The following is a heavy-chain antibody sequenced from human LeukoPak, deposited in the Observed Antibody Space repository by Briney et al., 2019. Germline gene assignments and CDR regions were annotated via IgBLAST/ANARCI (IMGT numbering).Heavy chain of an antibody. CDR2: ISAYNGHT. J-gene: IGHJ4*02. CDR1: GYTFTSYG. V-gene: IGHV1-18*01. D-gene: IGHD3-22*01. CDR3: ARDLTHRRNYDNSGYQIVPAF. Sequence: ASVKVSCKASGYTFTSYGISWVRQAPGQGLEWMGWISAYNGHTRYVQKLQDRVTMTTDTSTSTAYMDLRSLRSDDTAVYYCARDLTHRRNYDNSGYQIVPAFWGQGTLVTVSS.